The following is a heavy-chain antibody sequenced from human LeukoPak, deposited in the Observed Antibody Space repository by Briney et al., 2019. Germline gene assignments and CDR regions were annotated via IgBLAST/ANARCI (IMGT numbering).Heavy chain of an antibody. CDR2: ISAYNGHT. J-gene: IGHJ4*02. CDR1: GYTFTSYG. V-gene: IGHV1-18*01. D-gene: IGHD3-22*01. CDR3: ARDLTHRRNYDNSGYQIVPAF. Sequence: ASVKVSCKASGYTFTSYGISWVRQAPGQGLEWMGWISAYNGHTRYVQKLQDRVTMTTDTSTSTAYMDLRSLRSDDTAVYYCARDLTHRRNYDNSGYQIVPAFWGQGTLVTVSS.